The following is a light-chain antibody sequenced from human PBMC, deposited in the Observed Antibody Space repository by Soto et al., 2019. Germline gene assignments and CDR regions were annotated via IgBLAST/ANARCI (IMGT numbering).Light chain of an antibody. Sequence: EVMLTQSPGTLSLSPGERATLSCRASQSVSSNYLAWYQQKSGQAPRLLIYGASNRATGIPGRFSGSGSGTDFTLTIRRLEPEDFAVYYCQQYDTSPRTFGQGTKVLFK. V-gene: IGKV3-20*01. CDR2: GAS. J-gene: IGKJ1*01. CDR3: QQYDTSPRT. CDR1: QSVSSNY.